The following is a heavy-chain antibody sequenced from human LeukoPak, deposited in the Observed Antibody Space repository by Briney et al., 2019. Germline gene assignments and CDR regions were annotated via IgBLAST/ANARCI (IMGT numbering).Heavy chain of an antibody. CDR3: ARTSGGKNWFDP. Sequence: ASVKVSCKASGYTFTSYYMHWVRQAPGQGLEWMGIINPSGGSTSYAQKFQGRVTMTRDTSISTAYMELSRLRSDDTAVYYCARTSGGKNWFDPWGQGTLVTVSS. CDR1: GYTFTSYY. V-gene: IGHV1-46*01. J-gene: IGHJ5*02. CDR2: INPSGGST. D-gene: IGHD3-10*01.